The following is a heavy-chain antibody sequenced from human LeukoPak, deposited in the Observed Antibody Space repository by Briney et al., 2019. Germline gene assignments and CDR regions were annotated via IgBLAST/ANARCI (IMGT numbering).Heavy chain of an antibody. CDR1: GYTFTSYG. J-gene: IGHJ4*02. CDR3: ARDRTYYYDSSALFDY. Sequence: ASVKVSCKASGYTFTSYGISWVRQAPGQGLEWMGWISAYNGNTNYAQKLQGRVTMTTDTSTSTAYMELRSLRSDDTAVCYCARDRTYYYDSSALFDYWGQGTLVTVSS. CDR2: ISAYNGNT. D-gene: IGHD3-22*01. V-gene: IGHV1-18*01.